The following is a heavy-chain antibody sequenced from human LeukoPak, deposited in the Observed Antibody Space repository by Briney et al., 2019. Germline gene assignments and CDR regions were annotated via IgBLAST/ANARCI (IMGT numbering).Heavy chain of an antibody. V-gene: IGHV1-2*02. CDR3: ASLRYFLRAKGAFDI. J-gene: IGHJ3*02. Sequence: GASVKVSCKASGYTFTGYYMHWVRQAPGQGLEWMGWINPNSGGTNYAQKFQGRVTITADKSTSTAYMELSSLRSEDTAVYYCASLRYFLRAKGAFDIWGQGTMVTVSS. CDR2: INPNSGGT. D-gene: IGHD3-9*01. CDR1: GYTFTGYY.